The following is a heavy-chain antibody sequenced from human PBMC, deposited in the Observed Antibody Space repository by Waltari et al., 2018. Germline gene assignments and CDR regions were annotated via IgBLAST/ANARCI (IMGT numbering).Heavy chain of an antibody. CDR3: ARARYSSGWYDY. D-gene: IGHD6-19*01. CDR2: INHSGSP. Sequence: QVQLQQWGAGLLKPSETLSLTCAVYGGSFSGSYWSWLRQPPGKGLEWIGEINHSGSPNYNPSLKSRVTISVDTSKNQFSLKLSSVTAADTAVYYCARARYSSGWYDYWGQGTLVTVSS. J-gene: IGHJ4*02. V-gene: IGHV4-34*01. CDR1: GGSFSGSY.